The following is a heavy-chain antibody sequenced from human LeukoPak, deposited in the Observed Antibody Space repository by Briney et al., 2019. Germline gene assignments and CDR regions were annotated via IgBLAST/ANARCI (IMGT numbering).Heavy chain of an antibody. CDR2: ISWNSGNI. CDR3: AKDREWFGELFNDNAFDI. CDR1: GFTFSTYA. D-gene: IGHD3-10*01. V-gene: IGHV3-9*01. Sequence: GGSLRLSCAASGFTFSTYAMHRVRQAPGKGLEWVSGISWNSGNIGYADSVQGRFTISRDNAKNSLYLQMNSLRAEDTALYYCAKDREWFGELFNDNAFDIWGQGTMVSVSS. J-gene: IGHJ3*02.